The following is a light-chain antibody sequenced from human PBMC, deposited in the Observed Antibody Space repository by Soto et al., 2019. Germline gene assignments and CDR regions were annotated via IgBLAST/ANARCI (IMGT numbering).Light chain of an antibody. CDR3: QSYDSSLSGFYV. J-gene: IGLJ1*01. CDR2: GNS. V-gene: IGLV1-40*01. CDR1: SSNIGAGYD. Sequence: QSVLTQPPSVSGAPGQRVTISCTGSSSNIGAGYDVHWYHQLPETAPKLLIYGNSNRPSGVPDRFSGSKSGTSASLAITWPQAEDEAEYYSQSYDSSLSGFYVFGTGIKLTVL.